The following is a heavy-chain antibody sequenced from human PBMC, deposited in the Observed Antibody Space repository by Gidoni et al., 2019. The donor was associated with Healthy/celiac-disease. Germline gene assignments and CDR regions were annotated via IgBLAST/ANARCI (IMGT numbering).Heavy chain of an antibody. D-gene: IGHD3-3*01. CDR2: IIPIFGTA. CDR1: GGNFSSYA. Sequence: QGQLVQSGAEVKKPGSSVKVSCKASGGNFSSYAISWVRQAPGQGLEWMGGIIPIFGTANYAQKFQGRVTITADESTITAYMELSSLRSEDTAVYYCARHVLRFLAWLPNYYYYYGMDVLGQGTTVTVSS. CDR3: ARHVLRFLAWLPNYYYYYGMDV. V-gene: IGHV1-69*01. J-gene: IGHJ6*02.